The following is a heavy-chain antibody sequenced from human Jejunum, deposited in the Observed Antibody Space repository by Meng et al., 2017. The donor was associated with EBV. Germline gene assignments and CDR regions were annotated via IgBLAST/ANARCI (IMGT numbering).Heavy chain of an antibody. CDR2: IYHSGST. CDR1: GDSISRSNW. J-gene: IGHJ4*02. CDR3: ARYGSGYFPALWY. D-gene: IGHD3-3*01. Sequence: QVQLQESGPGLVKPSGTPSLTCAVSGDSISRSNWWSWVRQPPGKGLEWIGEIYHSGSTNYNPSLKSRVTISVDKSKNQFSLKLSSVTAADTAVYYCARYGSGYFPALWYWGQGTLVTVSS. V-gene: IGHV4-4*02.